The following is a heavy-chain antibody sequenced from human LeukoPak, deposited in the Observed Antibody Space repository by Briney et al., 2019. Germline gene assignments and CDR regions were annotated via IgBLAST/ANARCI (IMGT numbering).Heavy chain of an antibody. V-gene: IGHV4-4*07. Sequence: SETLSLTCTVSGGSISSYYWSWIRQPAGKGLEWIGRIYTSGSTNYNPSLKSRVTMSVDTSKNQFSLKLSSVTAADTAVYYCARGGLEVTMVRGSDNWFDPWGQGTLVTVSS. D-gene: IGHD3-10*01. J-gene: IGHJ5*02. CDR1: GGSISSYY. CDR3: ARGGLEVTMVRGSDNWFDP. CDR2: IYTSGST.